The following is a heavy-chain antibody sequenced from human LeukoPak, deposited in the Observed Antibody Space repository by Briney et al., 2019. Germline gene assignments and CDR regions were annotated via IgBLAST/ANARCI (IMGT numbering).Heavy chain of an antibody. J-gene: IGHJ4*02. D-gene: IGHD3-3*01. CDR2: IYYSGST. CDR1: GGSISSYY. Sequence: SETLSLTCTVSGGSISSYYWSWIRQPPGKGLEWIGYIYYSGSTNYNPSLKSRVTISVDTSKNQFSLKLSSVTAADTAVYYCARQSGYHRYYFDYWGQGTLVTVSS. V-gene: IGHV4-59*08. CDR3: ARQSGYHRYYFDY.